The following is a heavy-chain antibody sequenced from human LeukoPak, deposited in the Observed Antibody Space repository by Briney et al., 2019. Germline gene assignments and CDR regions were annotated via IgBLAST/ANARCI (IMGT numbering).Heavy chain of an antibody. CDR1: GYTFTGYY. V-gene: IGHV1-2*02. Sequence: EASVKVSCKASGYTFTGYYMHWVRQAPGQGLEWMGWINPNSGGTNYAQKFQGRVTMTRDTSISTAYMELSRPRSDDTAVYYCARAHPLNSSSPLDYWGQGTLVTVSS. D-gene: IGHD6-6*01. CDR3: ARAHPLNSSSPLDY. CDR2: INPNSGGT. J-gene: IGHJ4*02.